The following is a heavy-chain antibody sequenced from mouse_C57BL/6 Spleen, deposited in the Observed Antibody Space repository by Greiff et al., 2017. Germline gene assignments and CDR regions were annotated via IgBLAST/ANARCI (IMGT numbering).Heavy chain of an antibody. Sequence: VQLQQSGAVLAKPGASVKISCKASGYAFSSYWMHWVKQRPGPGLEWIGPIYPGDGDTNYNGKFKGKATLTAVKSASTAYMKLSSLTSEDSAVYYCASYYGKPWFAYWGQGTLVTVSA. CDR3: ASYYGKPWFAY. V-gene: IGHV1-80*01. CDR2: IYPGDGDT. J-gene: IGHJ3*01. D-gene: IGHD2-1*01. CDR1: GYAFSSYW.